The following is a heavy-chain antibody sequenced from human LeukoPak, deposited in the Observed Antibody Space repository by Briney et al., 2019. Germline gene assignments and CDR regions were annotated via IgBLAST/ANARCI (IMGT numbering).Heavy chain of an antibody. D-gene: IGHD3-16*01. CDR1: GFTFDDYT. J-gene: IGHJ4*02. CDR2: ISWDGGST. CDR3: AVWGTNTGEGYYFDY. Sequence: PGGSLRLSCAASGFTFDDYTMHWVRQAPGKGLEWVSLISWDGGSTYYADSVKGRFTIPRDNSKNSLYLQMNSLRTEDTALYYCAVWGTNTGEGYYFDYWGQGTLVTVSS. V-gene: IGHV3-43*01.